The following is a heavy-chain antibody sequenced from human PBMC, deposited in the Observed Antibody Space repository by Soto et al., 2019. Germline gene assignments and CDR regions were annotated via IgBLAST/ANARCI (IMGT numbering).Heavy chain of an antibody. CDR2: IIPIFATV. Sequence: QVQLVQSGSEVKKPGSSVKVSCKASGGSFSSNPISLVRQAPGQGLEWMAGIIPIFATVHYAQKFQGRVTITADESTSTAYMELTSLRSEDTAVYFCARGGRGYSSAPRYYFDYWGQGTLVTVS. J-gene: IGHJ4*02. CDR3: ARGGRGYSSAPRYYFDY. V-gene: IGHV1-69*01. D-gene: IGHD5-18*01. CDR1: GGSFSSNP.